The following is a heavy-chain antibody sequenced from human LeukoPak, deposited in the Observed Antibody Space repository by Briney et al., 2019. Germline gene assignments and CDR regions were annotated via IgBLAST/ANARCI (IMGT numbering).Heavy chain of an antibody. D-gene: IGHD2-15*01. Sequence: SETLSLTCSVSGGSISSYYWGWIRQPPGKGLEWIGNTYYSGSTNYNPSLKSRVTISVDTSKNQFSLKLSSVTAADTAVYYCARDGVVSSYYYGMDVWGQGTTVTVSS. J-gene: IGHJ6*02. CDR2: TYYSGST. CDR3: ARDGVVSSYYYGMDV. V-gene: IGHV4-59*01. CDR1: GGSISSYY.